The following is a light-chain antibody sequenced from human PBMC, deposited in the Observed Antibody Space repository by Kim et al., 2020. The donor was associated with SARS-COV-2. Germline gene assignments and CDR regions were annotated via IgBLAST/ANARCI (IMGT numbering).Light chain of an antibody. V-gene: IGLV3-19*01. CDR1: ILRKFH. Sequence: SSELTQDPAVSVALGQTVRVTCQGEILRKFHTSWFQQKPGQAPTLVIYRTTNRPSGIPARFSGSNSGTTSSLTITGALAEDAADYFCNSRDDSGNYYVFGGGTRVTVL. CDR2: RTT. CDR3: NSRDDSGNYYV. J-gene: IGLJ1*01.